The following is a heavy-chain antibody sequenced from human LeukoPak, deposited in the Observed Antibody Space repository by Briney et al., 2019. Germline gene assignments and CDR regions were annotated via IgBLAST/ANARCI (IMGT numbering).Heavy chain of an antibody. J-gene: IGHJ6*02. D-gene: IGHD3-16*01. CDR3: AKDQRWGYGMDV. CDR1: GFTFSSYA. V-gene: IGHV3-30-3*01. Sequence: GGSLRLSCAASGFTFSSYAMHWVRQAPGKGLEWVAVISYDGSNKYYADSVKGRFTISRDNSKNTLYLQMNSLKAEDTAVYYCAKDQRWGYGMDVWGQGTTVTVSS. CDR2: ISYDGSNK.